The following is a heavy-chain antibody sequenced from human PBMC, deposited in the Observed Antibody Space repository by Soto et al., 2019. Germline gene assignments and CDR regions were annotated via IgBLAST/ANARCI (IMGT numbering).Heavy chain of an antibody. D-gene: IGHD3-16*02. V-gene: IGHV1-8*01. Sequence: VASVKVSCKASGYTFTSYDINWVRQATGQGLEWMGWMNPNSGNTGYAQKFQGRVTMTRNTSISTAYMELSSLRSEDTAVYYCARGGVFYDYIWGSYRYIAFDIWGQGTMVTVSS. J-gene: IGHJ3*02. CDR2: MNPNSGNT. CDR3: ARGGVFYDYIWGSYRYIAFDI. CDR1: GYTFTSYD.